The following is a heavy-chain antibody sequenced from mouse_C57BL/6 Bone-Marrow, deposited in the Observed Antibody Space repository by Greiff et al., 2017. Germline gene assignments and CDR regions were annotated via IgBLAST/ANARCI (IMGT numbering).Heavy chain of an antibody. CDR1: GYTFTSYW. V-gene: IGHV1-64*01. Sequence: QVQLQQPGAELVKPGASVKLSCKASGYTFTSYWMHWVKQRPGQGLEWIGMIHPSSGSTTYNEKFKSKATLTVAKSSSTAYMQLSSLTSEDSAVYSCASITTPLLDYWGQGTPVTVSA. D-gene: IGHD1-1*01. CDR3: ASITTPLLDY. J-gene: IGHJ2*01. CDR2: IHPSSGST.